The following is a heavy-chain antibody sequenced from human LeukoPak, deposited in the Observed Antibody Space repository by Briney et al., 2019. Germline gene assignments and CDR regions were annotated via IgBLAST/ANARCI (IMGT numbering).Heavy chain of an antibody. CDR1: GGSISSSSYY. Sequence: SETLSLTCAVSGGSISSSSYYWGWIRQPPGKGLEWIGNIYYSGNTYYNPSLKSRVTISVDTSKNQFSLKLGSVTAADTAVYYCARDSLGAGTVGATSGYWGQGTLVTVSS. CDR3: ARDSLGAGTVGATSGY. J-gene: IGHJ4*02. D-gene: IGHD1-26*01. V-gene: IGHV4-39*02. CDR2: IYYSGNT.